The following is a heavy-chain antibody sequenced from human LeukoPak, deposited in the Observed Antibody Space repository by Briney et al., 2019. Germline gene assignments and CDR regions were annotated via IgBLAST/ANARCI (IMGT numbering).Heavy chain of an antibody. CDR2: IYHSGSN. D-gene: IGHD6-19*01. J-gene: IGHJ5*02. CDR1: GVSISRGGYS. V-gene: IGHV4-30-4*07. CDR3: ARGRYSSGWFKEKTWFDR. Sequence: SETLSLTCAVSGVSISRGGYSWGWVRQPPGKGLEWIVYIYHSGSNNYNPSLKSRLTISVATSNTHFSLRLSYVTAADTAVYYCARGRYSSGWFKEKTWFDRWGQGALVTVSS.